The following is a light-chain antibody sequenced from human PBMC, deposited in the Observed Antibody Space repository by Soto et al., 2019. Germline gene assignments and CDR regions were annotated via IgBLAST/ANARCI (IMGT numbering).Light chain of an antibody. CDR2: AAS. V-gene: IGKV1-39*01. CDR1: QTISTY. Sequence: DIQMTQSPSSLSASVGDRVTITFRASQTISTYLNWYQQKPGKAPKLLIYAASTLQSGVPSRFSGSGSVTDFTLTINSLQPEDFATYYCQQSHGIPYTFGQGTKLEI. CDR3: QQSHGIPYT. J-gene: IGKJ2*01.